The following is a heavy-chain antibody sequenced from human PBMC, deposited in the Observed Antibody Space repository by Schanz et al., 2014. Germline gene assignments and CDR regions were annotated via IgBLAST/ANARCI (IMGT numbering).Heavy chain of an antibody. CDR1: GFIFSDYY. CDR2: ISSGGTTT. V-gene: IGHV3-11*01. J-gene: IGHJ4*02. CDR3: ARGGPAYYFDD. Sequence: QVQLVESGGGVVQPGRSLRLSCAASGFIFSDYYMAWIRQAPGKGPEYVSYISSGGTTTYHSDSVKGRFTISRDSAENSLYLQMNSLRAEDTAVYYCARGGPAYYFDDWGQGTLVNVSS.